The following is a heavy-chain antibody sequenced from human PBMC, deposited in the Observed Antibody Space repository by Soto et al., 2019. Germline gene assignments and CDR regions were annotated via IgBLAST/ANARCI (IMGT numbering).Heavy chain of an antibody. CDR3: AKGTLRWELGECDY. J-gene: IGHJ4*02. V-gene: IGHV3-30*18. CDR2: ISYDGSNK. D-gene: IGHD1-26*01. CDR1: GFTFSSYG. Sequence: QVQLVESGGGVVQPGRSLRLSCAASGFTFSSYGMHWVRQAPGKGLEWVAVISYDGSNKYYADSVKGRFTISRDNSKNALYLQMNSLRAEDTAVYYCAKGTLRWELGECDYWGQGTLVTVSS.